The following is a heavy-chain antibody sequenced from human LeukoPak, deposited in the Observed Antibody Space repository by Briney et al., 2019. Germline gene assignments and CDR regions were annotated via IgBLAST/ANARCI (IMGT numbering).Heavy chain of an antibody. J-gene: IGHJ4*02. CDR1: GFTFSSYG. D-gene: IGHD6-19*01. CDR3: ARRIYGYSSGWYFDY. V-gene: IGHV3-21*01. CDR2: ISSSSSYI. Sequence: GGSLRLSCAASGFTFSSYGMHWVRQAPGEGLEWVSSISSSSSYIYYADSVKGRFTISRDNAKNSLYLQMNSLRAEDTAVYYCARRIYGYSSGWYFDYWGQGTLVTVSS.